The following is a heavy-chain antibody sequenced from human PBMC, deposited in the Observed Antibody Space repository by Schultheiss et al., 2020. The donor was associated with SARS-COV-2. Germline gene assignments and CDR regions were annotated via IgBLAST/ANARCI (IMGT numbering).Heavy chain of an antibody. CDR2: INHSGST. CDR1: GGSISSGGYY. D-gene: IGHD6-19*01. CDR3: ARDYSSGSRYYYGMDV. J-gene: IGHJ6*02. Sequence: SQTLSLTCTVSGGSISSGGYYWSWIRQPPGKGLEWIGEINHSGSTNYNPSLKSRVTISVDTSKNQFSLKLSSVTAADTAVYYCARDYSSGSRYYYGMDVWGQGTTVTVSS. V-gene: IGHV4-61*08.